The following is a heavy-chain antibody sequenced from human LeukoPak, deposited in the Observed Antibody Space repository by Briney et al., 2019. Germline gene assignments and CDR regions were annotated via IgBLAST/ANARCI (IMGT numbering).Heavy chain of an antibody. J-gene: IGHJ4*02. CDR2: IYPDDSDT. CDR3: ARRIAGSGSDY. V-gene: IGHV5-51*01. CDR1: GNIFASYW. D-gene: IGHD6-13*01. Sequence: GESLKISCKGSGNIFASYWIGWVRQMPGKGLEWMGIIYPDDSDTRYSPSFQGQVTTTADKSISTAYLQWNNLKASDTAMYYCARRIAGSGSDYWGQGTLVTVSS.